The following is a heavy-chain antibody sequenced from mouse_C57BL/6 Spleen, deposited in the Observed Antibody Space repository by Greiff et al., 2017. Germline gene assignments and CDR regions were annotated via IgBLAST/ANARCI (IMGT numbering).Heavy chain of an antibody. CDR1: GYAFTNYL. J-gene: IGHJ2*01. V-gene: IGHV1-54*01. Sequence: VQLQESGAELVRPGTSVKVSCKASGYAFTNYLIEWVKQRPGQGLEWIGVINPGSGGTNYNEKFKGKATRTADKSSSTAYMQLSSLTSEDSAVYFCARDWDGKGYFDYWGQGTTLTVSS. D-gene: IGHD4-1*01. CDR3: ARDWDGKGYFDY. CDR2: INPGSGGT.